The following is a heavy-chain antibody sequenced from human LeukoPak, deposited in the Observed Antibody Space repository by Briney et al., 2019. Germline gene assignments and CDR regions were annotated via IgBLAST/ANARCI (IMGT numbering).Heavy chain of an antibody. D-gene: IGHD3-9*01. CDR2: VSESGVGT. CDR3: AKGKWGLTINNFDV. V-gene: IGHV3-23*01. J-gene: IGHJ3*01. CDR1: GFTFSTYG. Sequence: GGSLRLSCVASGFTFSTYGMGWVRQVPGKGREWVAGVSESGVGTYYADSVKARFTISRDNSKATLSLQMNSLRGEETAVYYCAKGKWGLTINNFDVWGQGTMVTVSS.